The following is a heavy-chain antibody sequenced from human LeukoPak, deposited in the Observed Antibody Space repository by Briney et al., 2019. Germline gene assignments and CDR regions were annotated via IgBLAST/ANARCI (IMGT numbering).Heavy chain of an antibody. D-gene: IGHD2/OR15-2a*01. V-gene: IGHV3-23*01. J-gene: IGHJ4*02. CDR1: GFVFSRYG. Sequence: GGALRLSYAASGFVFSRYGMKWGRRAPGKGGDWVAAIYPSGGTTVYADSVKGRFTISRDNSRNTLYLQMNSLRAEDTAVYYCASSFRNSDYPYWGQGSLVTVSS. CDR3: ASSFRNSDYPY. CDR2: IYPSGGTT.